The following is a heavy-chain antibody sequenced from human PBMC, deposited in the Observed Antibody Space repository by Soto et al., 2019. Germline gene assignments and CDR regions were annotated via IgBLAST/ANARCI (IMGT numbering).Heavy chain of an antibody. CDR1: GFTFSSYW. Sequence: GGSLRLSCAASGFTFSSYWMSWVRQAPGKGLEWVANIKQDGSEKYYVDSVKGRFTISRDNAKNSLYLQMNSLRAEDTAVYYCARLGPGIVVVPAAMLGGFDYWGQGTLVTVSS. D-gene: IGHD2-2*01. J-gene: IGHJ4*02. CDR2: IKQDGSEK. V-gene: IGHV3-7*01. CDR3: ARLGPGIVVVPAAMLGGFDY.